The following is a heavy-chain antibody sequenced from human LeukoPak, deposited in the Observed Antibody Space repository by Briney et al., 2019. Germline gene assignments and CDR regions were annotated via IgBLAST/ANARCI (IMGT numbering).Heavy chain of an antibody. J-gene: IGHJ6*02. V-gene: IGHV3-74*01. D-gene: IGHD3-16*01. CDR3: ARGHLVGGYYYYGMDV. CDR2: IKPDGSST. CDR1: GFALSTYW. Sequence: GGSLRLSCAASGFALSTYWMYWVRQAPGKGLVWVSRIKPDGSSTSYADSVKGRFTISRDNSKNTLYLQMNSLRAEDTAVYYCARGHLVGGYYYYGMDVWGQGTTVTVSS.